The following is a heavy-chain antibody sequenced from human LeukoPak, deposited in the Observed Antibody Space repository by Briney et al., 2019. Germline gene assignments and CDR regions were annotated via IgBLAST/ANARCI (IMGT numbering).Heavy chain of an antibody. V-gene: IGHV1-69*13. CDR2: IIPTFGTA. CDR1: GGTFSSYA. CDR3: ASRMVRGVIRDYYYGMDV. J-gene: IGHJ6*02. Sequence: SVKVSCKASGGTFSSYAISWVRQAPGQGLEWMGGIIPTFGTANYAQKFQGRVTITADESTSTAYMELSSLRSEDTAVYYCASRMVRGVIRDYYYGMDVWGQGTTVTVSS. D-gene: IGHD3-10*01.